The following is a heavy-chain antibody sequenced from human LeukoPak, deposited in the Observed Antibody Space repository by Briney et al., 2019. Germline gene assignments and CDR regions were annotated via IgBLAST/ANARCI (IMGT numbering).Heavy chain of an antibody. CDR3: ATSPMWFGELFGSYYMDV. D-gene: IGHD3-10*01. CDR1: GGSFSGYY. J-gene: IGHJ6*03. V-gene: IGHV4-34*01. CDR2: INHSGST. Sequence: SETLSLTCAVYGGSFSGYYCSWIRQPPGKGLEWIGEINHSGSTNYNPSLKSRVTISVDTSKNQFSLKLSSVTAADTAVYYCATSPMWFGELFGSYYMDVWGKGTTVTISS.